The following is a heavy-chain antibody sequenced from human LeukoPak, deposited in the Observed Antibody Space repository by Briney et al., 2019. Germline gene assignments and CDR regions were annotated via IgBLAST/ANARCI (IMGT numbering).Heavy chain of an antibody. CDR2: ISGSGGST. J-gene: IGHJ4*02. V-gene: IGHV3-23*01. CDR3: ARALKYYYDSSGYWRTYYFDY. D-gene: IGHD3-22*01. Sequence: GSLRLSCAASGFTFSSYAMSWFRQAPGKGLEWVEAISGSGGSTYYADSVKGRFTISGDNSKNTLYLQLNSLRAKDTAVYYCARALKYYYDSSGYWRTYYFDYWGQGTLVSVSS. CDR1: GFTFSSYA.